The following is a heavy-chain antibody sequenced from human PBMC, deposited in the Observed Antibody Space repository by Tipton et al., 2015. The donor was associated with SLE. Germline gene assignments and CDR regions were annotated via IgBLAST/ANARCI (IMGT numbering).Heavy chain of an antibody. J-gene: IGHJ4*02. D-gene: IGHD3-22*01. CDR3: ARLGYYDSSAGC. CDR2: IYYSGST. Sequence: TLSLTCTVSGGSISSSSYYWGWIRQPPGKGLEWIGSIYYSGSTYYNPSLKSRVTMSVDTSKNLFSLNLSSVTAADTAVYYCARLGYYDSSAGCWGQGTLVTVSS. V-gene: IGHV4-39*01. CDR1: GGSISSSSYY.